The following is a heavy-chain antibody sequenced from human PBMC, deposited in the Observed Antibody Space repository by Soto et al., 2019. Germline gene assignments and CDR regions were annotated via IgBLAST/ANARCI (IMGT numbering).Heavy chain of an antibody. CDR1: GYRFTGFW. CDR3: ARPASGGSRDAFDI. V-gene: IGHV5-10-1*01. D-gene: IGHD2-15*01. CDR2: IDPNDSFI. Sequence: ESLKISCQVSGYRFTGFWLEWVRQRPGKGLEWVGRIDPNDSFINYSPPFEGHVTISADKSISTAYLQWTRLQAADTAIYYCARPASGGSRDAFDIWGQGTMVTVSS. J-gene: IGHJ3*02.